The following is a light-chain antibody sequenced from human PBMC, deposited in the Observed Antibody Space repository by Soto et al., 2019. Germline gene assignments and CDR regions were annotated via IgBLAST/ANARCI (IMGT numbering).Light chain of an antibody. V-gene: IGKV1-5*03. CDR3: EQYSGPSPWT. J-gene: IGKJ1*01. Sequence: DIQMTQSPSTLSASVGDRVTITCRASQRISSWLAWYQQKPGTAPKLLIYKASNLESGVPSRFSGSGSGTEFTLTISSLKPDDFATYYCEQYSGPSPWTFGQGTRVEIK. CDR2: KAS. CDR1: QRISSW.